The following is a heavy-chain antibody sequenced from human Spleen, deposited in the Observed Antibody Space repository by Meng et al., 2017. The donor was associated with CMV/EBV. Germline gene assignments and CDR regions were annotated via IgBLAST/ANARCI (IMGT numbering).Heavy chain of an antibody. CDR2: ISGNGGST. CDR1: GFTFSSYA. CDR3: AKPGIRIVIVPSALDY. D-gene: IGHD2-2*01. J-gene: IGHJ4*02. V-gene: IGHV3-23*01. Sequence: GGSLRLSCAASGFTFSSYAMTWVRQAPGKGLEWVSAISGNGGSTFYADSVKGRFTISRDNSRNTLYLHMNSLRAEDTALYYCAKPGIRIVIVPSALDYWGQGTLVTVSS.